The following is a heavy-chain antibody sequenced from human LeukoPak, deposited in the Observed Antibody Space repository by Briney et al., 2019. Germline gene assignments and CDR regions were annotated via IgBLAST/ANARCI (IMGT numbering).Heavy chain of an antibody. CDR3: ARGPTLTIFGVVKRYWFDP. CDR1: GYTFTGYY. Sequence: ASVKVSCKASGYTFTGYYMHWVRQAPGQGLEWMGWINPNSGGTNYAQKFQSRVTMTRDTSISTAYMELSRLRSDDTAVYYCARGPTLTIFGVVKRYWFDPWGQGTLVTVSS. CDR2: INPNSGGT. J-gene: IGHJ5*02. V-gene: IGHV1-2*02. D-gene: IGHD3-3*01.